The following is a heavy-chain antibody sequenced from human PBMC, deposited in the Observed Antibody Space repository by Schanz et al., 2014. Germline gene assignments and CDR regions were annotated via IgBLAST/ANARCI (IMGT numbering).Heavy chain of an antibody. CDR1: GGTFISYF. CDR3: ARGTMPGTFDI. Sequence: QVQLVQSGAEVKKPGSSVKVSCKASGGTFISYFIHWVRQAPGQGLEWMGIVNPSVRGTHFAREFQGRVTVTSDTSTSTAYMELSSLRYEDTALYYCARGTMPGTFDIWGQGTMVTVSS. V-gene: IGHV1-46*01. CDR2: VNPSVRGT. J-gene: IGHJ3*02. D-gene: IGHD2-2*01.